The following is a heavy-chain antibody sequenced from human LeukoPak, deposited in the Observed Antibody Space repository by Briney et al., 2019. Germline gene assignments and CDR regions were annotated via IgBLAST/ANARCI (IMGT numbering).Heavy chain of an antibody. V-gene: IGHV3-7*01. D-gene: IGHD5-24*01. CDR2: MKQDGSEK. Sequence: PGGSLRLSCAASGFTFSSYWMSWVRQAPGKGLEWVANMKQDGSEKYYVDSVKGRFTISRDNAKNSLYLQMNSLRAEDTAVYYCARDDRRWLQHYYYYYMDVWGKGTTVTVSS. CDR3: ARDDRRWLQHYYYYYMDV. J-gene: IGHJ6*03. CDR1: GFTFSSYW.